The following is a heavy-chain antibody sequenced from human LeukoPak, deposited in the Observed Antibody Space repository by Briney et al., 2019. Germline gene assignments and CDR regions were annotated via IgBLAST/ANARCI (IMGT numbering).Heavy chain of an antibody. CDR3: ARESGYLYGMDV. V-gene: IGHV4-59*01. CDR1: GGSISSYY. Sequence: SETLSLTCTVSGGSISSYYWSWTRQPPGKGLEWIGYIYYSGSTNYNPSLKSRVTISVDTSKNQFSLKLSSVTAADTAVYYCARESGYLYGMDVWGQGTTVTVSS. J-gene: IGHJ6*02. CDR2: IYYSGST. D-gene: IGHD1-26*01.